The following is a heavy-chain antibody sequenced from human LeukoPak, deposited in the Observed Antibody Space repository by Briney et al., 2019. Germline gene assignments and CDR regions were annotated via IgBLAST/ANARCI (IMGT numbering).Heavy chain of an antibody. Sequence: SETLSLTCAVYGGSFSGYYWSWIRQPPGKGLEWIGEINHSGSTNYNPSLKSRVTMSVDTSKNQFSLKLSSVTAADTAVYYCARLSVDHNAFDIWGQGTMVTVSS. V-gene: IGHV4-34*01. J-gene: IGHJ3*02. CDR3: ARLSVDHNAFDI. CDR1: GGSFSGYY. CDR2: INHSGST. D-gene: IGHD1-14*01.